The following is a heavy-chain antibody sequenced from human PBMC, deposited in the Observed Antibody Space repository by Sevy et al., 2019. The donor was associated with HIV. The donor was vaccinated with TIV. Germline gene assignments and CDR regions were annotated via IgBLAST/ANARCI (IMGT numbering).Heavy chain of an antibody. CDR1: GFSLTTSAVG. CDR3: ADTTYGDYVGFFDY. CDR2: IYWNDDK. V-gene: IGHV2-5*01. J-gene: IGHJ4*02. Sequence: SGPTLVKPTQTLTLTCTFSGFSLTTSAVGVGWIRQPPGKALECLAVIYWNDDKRYRPSLKSRLTITKDTAKDQVVLTMTNMDPVDTATYYCADTTYGDYVGFFDYWGQGTLVTVSS. D-gene: IGHD4-17*01.